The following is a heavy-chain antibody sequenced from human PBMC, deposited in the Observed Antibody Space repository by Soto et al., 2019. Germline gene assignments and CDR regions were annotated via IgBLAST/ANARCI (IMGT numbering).Heavy chain of an antibody. Sequence: ASVKVSCKASGYTFTSYGINWVRQATGQGLGWMGWMNPNSGNTGYAQKFQGRVTMTRNTSISTAYMELSSLRSEDTAVYYCARLRRYSSSLDPWGQGTLVTVSS. CDR1: GYTFTSYG. D-gene: IGHD6-13*01. CDR2: MNPNSGNT. V-gene: IGHV1-8*01. J-gene: IGHJ5*02. CDR3: ARLRRYSSSLDP.